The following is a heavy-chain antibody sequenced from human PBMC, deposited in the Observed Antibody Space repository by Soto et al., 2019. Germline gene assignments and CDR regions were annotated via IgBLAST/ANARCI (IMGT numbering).Heavy chain of an antibody. D-gene: IGHD3-10*01. J-gene: IGHJ5*02. Sequence: EVQLLESGGGLVQPGGSLRLSCAASGFTFNSYAINWVRQAPGKGLGWVSGITGGGGSTFYADSVKGRFTISRDSSKNTWYLQMNSLRAEDTAVYYCAREFTGISRGSSDPWGQGTWSPSPQ. CDR1: GFTFNSYA. V-gene: IGHV3-23*01. CDR3: AREFTGISRGSSDP. CDR2: ITGGGGST.